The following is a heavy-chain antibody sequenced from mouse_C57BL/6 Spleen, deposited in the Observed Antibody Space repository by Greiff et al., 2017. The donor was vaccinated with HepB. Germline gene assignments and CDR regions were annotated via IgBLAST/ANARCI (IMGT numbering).Heavy chain of an antibody. D-gene: IGHD1-1*01. V-gene: IGHV1-59*01. CDR3: ARAVVGSYYDALDY. J-gene: IGHJ4*01. CDR2: IDPSDSYT. Sequence: QVQLQQPGAELVRPGTSVKLSCKASGYTFTSYWMHWVKQRPGQGLEWIGVIDPSDSYTNYNQKFKGKATLTVDTSSSTAYMQLSSLTSEDSAVYCCARAVVGSYYDALDYWGQGTSVTVSS. CDR1: GYTFTSYW.